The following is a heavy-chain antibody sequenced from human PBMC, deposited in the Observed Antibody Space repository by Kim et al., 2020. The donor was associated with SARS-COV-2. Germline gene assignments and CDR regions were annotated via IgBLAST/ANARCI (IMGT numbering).Heavy chain of an antibody. Sequence: NYAQKLQGRVTMTTDTSTSTAYMELRSLRSDDTAVYYCARDHGERGDAVYWGQGTLVTVSS. CDR3: ARDHGERGDAVY. V-gene: IGHV1-18*01. J-gene: IGHJ4*02. D-gene: IGHD1-1*01.